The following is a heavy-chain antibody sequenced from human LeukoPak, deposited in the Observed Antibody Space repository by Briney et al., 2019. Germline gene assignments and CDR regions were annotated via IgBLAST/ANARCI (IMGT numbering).Heavy chain of an antibody. V-gene: IGHV3-23*01. D-gene: IGHD3-10*01. Sequence: PGGSLRLSCAASGFTFSSYARSWIRQAPGKGLEWVSAISGSGGSTYYADSVKGRFTISRDNSKNTLYLQMNSLRAEDTAVYYCAKGTPLLWFGELLNYLDYWGQGTLVTVSS. CDR2: ISGSGGST. CDR1: GFTFSSYA. CDR3: AKGTPLLWFGELLNYLDY. J-gene: IGHJ4*02.